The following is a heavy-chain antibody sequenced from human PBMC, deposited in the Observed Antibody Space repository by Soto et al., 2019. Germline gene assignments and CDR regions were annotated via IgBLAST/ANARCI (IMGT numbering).Heavy chain of an antibody. CDR1: GFTFSSYA. CDR3: ARDHHSSSLDYFDY. V-gene: IGHV3-30*04. D-gene: IGHD6-6*01. CDR2: ISYDGSNK. Sequence: GGSLRLSCAASGFTFSSYAMHWVRQAPGKGLEWVAVISYDGSNKYYADSVKGRFTITRDNYKNTLYLQMISLRAEDTAVYYCARDHHSSSLDYFDYWGQGTLVTVSS. J-gene: IGHJ4*02.